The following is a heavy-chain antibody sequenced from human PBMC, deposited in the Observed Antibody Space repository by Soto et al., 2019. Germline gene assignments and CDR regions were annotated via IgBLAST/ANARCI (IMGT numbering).Heavy chain of an antibody. CDR1: GYTFTSYG. CDR3: ARDYIVVVPAAICYYGMDV. CDR2: ISAYNGNT. V-gene: IGHV1-18*01. Sequence: GASVKVSCKASGYTFTSYGISWVRQAPGQGLEWMGWISAYNGNTNYAQKLQGRVTMTTDTSTSTAYMELRSLRSDDTAVYYCARDYIVVVPAAICYYGMDVWGQGTTVTVSS. J-gene: IGHJ6*02. D-gene: IGHD2-2*01.